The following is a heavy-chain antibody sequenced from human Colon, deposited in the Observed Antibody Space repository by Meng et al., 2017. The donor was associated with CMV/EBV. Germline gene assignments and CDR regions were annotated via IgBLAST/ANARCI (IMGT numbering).Heavy chain of an antibody. CDR2: IYWDDDN. CDR1: GFSLRTPEVG. Sequence: LKESGPTPVKPTQTPTLTCTFSGFSLRTPEVGVHWIRQPPGKALEWLALIYWDDDNQFRPSLKNRITITKDTSKNQVVLTMTNMDPVDTATYYCAHGRGWLTDYWGQGTLVTVSS. CDR3: AHGRGWLTDY. D-gene: IGHD6-19*01. V-gene: IGHV2-5*02. J-gene: IGHJ4*02.